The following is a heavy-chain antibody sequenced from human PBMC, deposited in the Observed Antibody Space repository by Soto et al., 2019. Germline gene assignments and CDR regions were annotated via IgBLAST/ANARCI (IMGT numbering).Heavy chain of an antibody. CDR2: FDPEDGET. CDR1: GYTLTELS. CDR3: ARLEPYDFWSGSLYYFDY. D-gene: IGHD3-3*01. V-gene: IGHV1-24*01. Sequence: QVQLVQSGAEVKKPGASVKVSCKVSGYTLTELSMHWVRQAPGKGLEWMGGFDPEDGETIYAQKFQGRVTMTEDTATGTAYMELSRLRSEDTDVYYCARLEPYDFWSGSLYYFDYWGQGNLVTGSS. J-gene: IGHJ4*02.